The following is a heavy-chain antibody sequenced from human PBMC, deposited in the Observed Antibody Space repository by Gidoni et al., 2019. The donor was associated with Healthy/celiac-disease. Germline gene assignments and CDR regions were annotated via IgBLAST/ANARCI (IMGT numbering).Heavy chain of an antibody. CDR1: GGSISSYY. V-gene: IGHV4-4*07. CDR3: ARVGRYCSSTSCHSYYYYGMDV. CDR2: IYTQWST. Sequence: QVQLQESGPGLVKPSEHLSLTCPVSGGSISSYYWSWIRQPAGKGLEWIGRIYTQWSTNYNPSLKSRVTMSVDTSKNQFSLKLSSVTAADTAVYYCARVGRYCSSTSCHSYYYYGMDVWGQGTTVTVSS. J-gene: IGHJ6*02. D-gene: IGHD2-2*01.